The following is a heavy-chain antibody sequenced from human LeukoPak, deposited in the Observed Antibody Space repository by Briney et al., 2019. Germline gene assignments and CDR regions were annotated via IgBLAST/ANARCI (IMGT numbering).Heavy chain of an antibody. CDR3: AKLGVRGVITPIDY. J-gene: IGHJ4*02. CDR2: ISGSGGST. CDR1: GFTFSSYA. D-gene: IGHD3-10*02. Sequence: GGSLRLSCAASGFTFSSYAMSWVRQAPGKGLEWVSAISGSGGSTYYADSVKGRFTISRDNSKNTLYLQMNSLRAEDTAVYCCAKLGVRGVITPIDYWGQGTLVTVSS. V-gene: IGHV3-23*01.